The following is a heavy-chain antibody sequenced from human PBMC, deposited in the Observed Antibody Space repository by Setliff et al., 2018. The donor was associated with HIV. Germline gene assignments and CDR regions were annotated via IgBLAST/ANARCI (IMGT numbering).Heavy chain of an antibody. Sequence: GASVKVSCKASGYIFNSFGISWVRQAPGQGLEWMGWISAYNGNTKYAQKLQGGVTMTRDTSISTAYMELSRLRSDDTAVYYCATKLYCTNGVCLDAFDIWGQGTMVTVSS. D-gene: IGHD2-8*01. J-gene: IGHJ3*02. CDR3: ATKLYCTNGVCLDAFDI. V-gene: IGHV1-18*01. CDR1: GYIFNSFG. CDR2: ISAYNGNT.